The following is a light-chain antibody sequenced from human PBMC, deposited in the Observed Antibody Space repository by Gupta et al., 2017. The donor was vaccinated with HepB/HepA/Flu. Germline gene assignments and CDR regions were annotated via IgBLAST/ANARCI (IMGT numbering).Light chain of an antibody. Sequence: IQMTQSPSSLSASVGDRVTITGRASQSISSYLNWYQQKPGKAPNLLIYAASNLHSGAPSRFSGGGYGTDFTLNISSLQPEDFATYYCQQSHRLPQTFGQGTKVEIK. CDR2: AAS. J-gene: IGKJ2*01. V-gene: IGKV1-39*01. CDR1: QSISSY. CDR3: QQSHRLPQT.